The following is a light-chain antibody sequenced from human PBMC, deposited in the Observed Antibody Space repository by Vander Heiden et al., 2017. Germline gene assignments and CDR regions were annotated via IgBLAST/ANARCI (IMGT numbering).Light chain of an antibody. J-gene: IGKJ3*01. Sequence: ETVLTQSPATLSVSPGERVTLSCRASQSIRTWLAWYRQKPGQAPRLLIYDTSIRATGIPARFSGSGSGTDFTLTISSLQSEDFAIYYCQQYNDWPPFTFGHGTKVDMK. CDR2: DTS. CDR1: QSIRTW. V-gene: IGKV3-15*01. CDR3: QQYNDWPPFT.